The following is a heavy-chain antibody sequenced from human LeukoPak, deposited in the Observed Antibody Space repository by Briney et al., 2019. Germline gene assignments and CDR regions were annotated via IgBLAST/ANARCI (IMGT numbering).Heavy chain of an antibody. V-gene: IGHV6-1*01. CDR1: GDSVSSNSAA. Sequence: SQTLSLTCAISGDSVSSNSAAWNWIRQSPSRGLEWLGRTYYRSKWCNDYVVSVKSRITINPDTSKNQFSLQLNSVTPEDTAVYYCARGGTGYYDSSGYFDYWGQGTLVTVSS. D-gene: IGHD3-22*01. J-gene: IGHJ4*02. CDR3: ARGGTGYYDSSGYFDY. CDR2: TYYRSKWCN.